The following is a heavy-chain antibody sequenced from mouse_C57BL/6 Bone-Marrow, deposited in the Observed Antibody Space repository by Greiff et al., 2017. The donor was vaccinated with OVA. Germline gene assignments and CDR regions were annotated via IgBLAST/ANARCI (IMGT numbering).Heavy chain of an antibody. Sequence: VHLVESGAELVRPGTSVKVSCKASGYAFTNYLIEWVKQRPGQGLEWIGVINPGSGGTNYNEKFKGKATLTADKSSSTAYMQLSSLTSEDSAVYFCASYGSSLYYAMDYWGQGTSVTVSS. CDR2: INPGSGGT. CDR1: GYAFTNYL. CDR3: ASYGSSLYYAMDY. V-gene: IGHV1-54*01. D-gene: IGHD1-1*01. J-gene: IGHJ4*01.